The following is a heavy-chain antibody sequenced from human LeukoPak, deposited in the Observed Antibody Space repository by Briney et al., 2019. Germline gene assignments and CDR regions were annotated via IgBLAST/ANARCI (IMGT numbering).Heavy chain of an antibody. CDR1: GGSFSGYY. CDR3: ARDVAARSFDY. Sequence: SETLSLTCAVYGGSFSGYYWSWIRQPPGKGLEWIGEINHSGSTNYNPSPKSRATISVDTSKNQSCLKLSSVTAADTAVYYCARDVAARSFDYWGQGTLVTVSS. D-gene: IGHD6-6*01. CDR2: INHSGST. J-gene: IGHJ4*02. V-gene: IGHV4-34*01.